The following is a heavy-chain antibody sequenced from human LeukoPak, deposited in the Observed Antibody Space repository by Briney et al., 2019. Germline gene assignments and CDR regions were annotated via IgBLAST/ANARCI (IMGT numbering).Heavy chain of an antibody. Sequence: ASVKVSCKASGYTFTSYDINWVRQATGQGLEWMGWMNPNSGNTGYAQKFRGRVTMTRNTSISTAYMELSSLRSEDTAVYYCARVGAPRLLWFGELPLENYMDVWGKGTTVTVSS. V-gene: IGHV1-8*01. CDR2: MNPNSGNT. CDR1: GYTFTSYD. J-gene: IGHJ6*03. CDR3: ARVGAPRLLWFGELPLENYMDV. D-gene: IGHD3-10*01.